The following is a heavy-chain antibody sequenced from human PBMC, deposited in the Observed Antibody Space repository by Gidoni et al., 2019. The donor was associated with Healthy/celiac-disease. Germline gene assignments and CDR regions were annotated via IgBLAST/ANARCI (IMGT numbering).Heavy chain of an antibody. J-gene: IGHJ6*03. Sequence: QVQLVQSGAEVKKPGSSVKVSCKASGGTFSSYAISWVRQAPGQGLEWMGGIIPICGTANYAQKFQGRVTITADKSTSTAYMELSSLRSEDTAVYYCARDQGCSSTSCYTSSYYYYYMDVWGKGTTVTVSS. V-gene: IGHV1-69*06. D-gene: IGHD2-2*02. CDR1: GGTFSSYA. CDR2: IIPICGTA. CDR3: ARDQGCSSTSCYTSSYYYYYMDV.